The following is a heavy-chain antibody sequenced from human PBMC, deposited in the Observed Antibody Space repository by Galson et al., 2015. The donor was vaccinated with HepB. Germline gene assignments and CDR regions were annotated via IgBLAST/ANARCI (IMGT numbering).Heavy chain of an antibody. CDR1: GFTFSSFA. D-gene: IGHD3-10*01. Sequence: SLRLSCAASGFTFSSFAVHWVRQAPGKGLDWVAVISYDGSNKYYADSVKGRFTISRDNSKNTLYLQMNSLTSEDTAAYYCATGARGGLGIYSWGQGTLVTVSS. CDR3: ATGARGGLGIYS. CDR2: ISYDGSNK. V-gene: IGHV3-30*04. J-gene: IGHJ5*02.